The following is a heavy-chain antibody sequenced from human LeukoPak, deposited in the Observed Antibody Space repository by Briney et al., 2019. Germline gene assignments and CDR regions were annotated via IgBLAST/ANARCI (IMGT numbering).Heavy chain of an antibody. Sequence: GRSLRHSCAASGFTFSSYAMHWVRQAPGKGLEWVAVISYDGSNKYYADSVKGRFTISRDNSKNTLYLQMNSLRAEDTAVYYCARASAAAGTNWFDPWGQGTLVTVSS. CDR1: GFTFSSYA. CDR3: ARASAAAGTNWFDP. D-gene: IGHD6-13*01. CDR2: ISYDGSNK. V-gene: IGHV3-30-3*01. J-gene: IGHJ5*02.